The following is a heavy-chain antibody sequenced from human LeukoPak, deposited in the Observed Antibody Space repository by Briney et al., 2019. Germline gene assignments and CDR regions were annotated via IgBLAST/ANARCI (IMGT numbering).Heavy chain of an antibody. CDR2: IIPILGIA. CDR1: GGTFSSYA. CDR3: ARDSDRSSWYYAN. J-gene: IGHJ4*02. Sequence: GASVKVSCKASGGTFSSYAISWVRQAPGQGLEWMGRIIPILGIANYAQKFQGRVTITADKSTSTAYMELSSLRSEDTAVYYCARDSDRSSWYYANWGQGTLVTVSS. V-gene: IGHV1-69*04. D-gene: IGHD6-13*01.